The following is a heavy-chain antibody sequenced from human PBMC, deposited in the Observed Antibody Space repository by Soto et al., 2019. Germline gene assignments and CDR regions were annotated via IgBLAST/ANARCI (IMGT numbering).Heavy chain of an antibody. CDR1: EFTFSNYA. CDR2: ISYGGGTT. Sequence: PGGSLRLSCAASEFTFSNYAMSLIRQAQGKGLEWVSAISYGGGTTYYADSVKGRFTISRDNSKNTLYLQMNSLRAEDTAVYYCAKNPGYYYDSTGYHFDYWGQGTLVTVSS. V-gene: IGHV3-23*01. D-gene: IGHD3-22*01. CDR3: AKNPGYYYDSTGYHFDY. J-gene: IGHJ4*02.